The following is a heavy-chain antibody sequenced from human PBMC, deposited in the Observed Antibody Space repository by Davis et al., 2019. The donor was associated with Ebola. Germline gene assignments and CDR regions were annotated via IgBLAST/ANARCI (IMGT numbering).Heavy chain of an antibody. CDR1: GFTFSSYS. V-gene: IGHV3-74*01. D-gene: IGHD2-21*01. Sequence: HTGGSLRLSCAASGFTFSSYSMNWVRQAPGKGLMWVSRISPDGGRTGYADSVKGRFTISRDNAKNTLYLQMNSLRAEDTAVYYCARGIGEDWGQGTLVTVSS. J-gene: IGHJ4*02. CDR3: ARGIGED. CDR2: ISPDGGRT.